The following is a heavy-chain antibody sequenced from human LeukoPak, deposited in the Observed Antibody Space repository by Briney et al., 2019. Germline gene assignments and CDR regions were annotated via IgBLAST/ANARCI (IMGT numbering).Heavy chain of an antibody. V-gene: IGHV3-23*01. CDR1: GFTFSSYA. CDR3: AKDRARIAAV. Sequence: GGSLRLSCGASGFTFSSYAMSWVRQAPGKGLEWVSAISGSGGNTYYADSVKGRFTLSRDNSKNTLYLQMNSLRAEDTAVYYFAKDRARIAAVWGQGTLVTVSS. CDR2: ISGSGGNT. D-gene: IGHD6-13*01. J-gene: IGHJ4*02.